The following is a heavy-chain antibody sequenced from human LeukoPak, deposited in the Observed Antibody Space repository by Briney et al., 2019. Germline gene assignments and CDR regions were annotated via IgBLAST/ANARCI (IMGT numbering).Heavy chain of an antibody. CDR3: AKDIAYYGDHYYFDP. J-gene: IGHJ5*02. V-gene: IGHV3-9*01. Sequence: GGSLRLSCASSGFTFGDYAMHWVRQAPGKGLQWVSSISWDSSSIGYADSVKGRLTISRDNAKNALYLRMNSLRVEDTAFYYCAKDIAYYGDHYYFDPWGQGTLVTVSS. D-gene: IGHD4-17*01. CDR2: ISWDSSSI. CDR1: GFTFGDYA.